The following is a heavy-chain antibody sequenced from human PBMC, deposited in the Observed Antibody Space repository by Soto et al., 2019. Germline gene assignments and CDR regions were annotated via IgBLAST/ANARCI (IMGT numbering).Heavy chain of an antibody. V-gene: IGHV3-30-3*01. CDR2: ISYDGSNK. Sequence: PGESLRLSCAASGFTFSSYAMHWVRQAPGKGLEWVAVISYDGSNKYYADSVKGRFTISRDNSKNTLYLQMNSLRAEDTAVYYCATLLMVYAIPRDSVQGDWFDPWGQGTLVTVSS. CDR3: ATLLMVYAIPRDSVQGDWFDP. D-gene: IGHD2-8*01. J-gene: IGHJ5*02. CDR1: GFTFSSYA.